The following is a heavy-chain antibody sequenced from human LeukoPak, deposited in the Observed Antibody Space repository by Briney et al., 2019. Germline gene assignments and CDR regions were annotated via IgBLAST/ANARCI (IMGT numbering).Heavy chain of an antibody. J-gene: IGHJ4*02. CDR1: GFTFNNYA. CDR2: ISASGGDT. V-gene: IGHV3-23*01. Sequence: GGSLRLSCAASGFTFNNYAMSWVRQAPGKGLDWVSGISASGGDTWYPDSVKGRFTISRDNSKNTLFLQMSSLRVEDTAMYYCAKDAAGPEYWGQGTLVTVSS. D-gene: IGHD6-13*01. CDR3: AKDAAGPEY.